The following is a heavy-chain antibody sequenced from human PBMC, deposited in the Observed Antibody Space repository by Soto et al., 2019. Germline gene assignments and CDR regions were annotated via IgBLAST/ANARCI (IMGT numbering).Heavy chain of an antibody. CDR2: IWYDGSNK. J-gene: IGHJ6*02. Sequence: PGGSLRLSCAASGFTFSSYGMHWVRQAPGKGLEWVEVIWYDGSNKYYADSVKGRFTISRDNSKNTLYLQMNSLRAEDTVVYYCARVRRYYDILTGYYPAYYYGMDVWGQGTTVTVSS. D-gene: IGHD3-9*01. CDR1: GFTFSSYG. V-gene: IGHV3-33*01. CDR3: ARVRRYYDILTGYYPAYYYGMDV.